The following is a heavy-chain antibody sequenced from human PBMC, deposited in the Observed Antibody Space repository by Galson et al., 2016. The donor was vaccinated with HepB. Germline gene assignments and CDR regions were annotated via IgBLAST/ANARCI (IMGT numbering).Heavy chain of an antibody. D-gene: IGHD3-22*01. CDR2: ISPYNDNT. J-gene: IGHJ6*02. CDR3: ARGFRDYYDITAYWKGLDV. Sequence: SVKVSCKASGYTFSIYGITWVRQAPGQGPEWMGWISPYNDNTDYAQTVQGRVTMTTDTSTNTAYLELRSLRSDDAAVYFCARGFRDYYDITAYWKGLDVWGQGTTVTVSS. CDR1: GYTFSIYG. V-gene: IGHV1-18*01.